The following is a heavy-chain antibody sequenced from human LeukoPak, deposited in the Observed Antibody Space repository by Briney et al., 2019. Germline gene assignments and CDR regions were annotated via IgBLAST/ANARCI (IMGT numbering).Heavy chain of an antibody. CDR3: ARRYCSSTSCSRTHAFDI. V-gene: IGHV5-51*01. Sequence: GESLQISCKGSGYSYTNYWIGWVRQVPGKGLEWMGIIYPSDSDSRYSPSFRGQVTISADKSISTAYLQWSSLKASDTAMYYCARRYCSSTSCSRTHAFDIWGQGTMVTVSS. J-gene: IGHJ3*02. D-gene: IGHD2-2*01. CDR1: GYSYTNYW. CDR2: IYPSDSDS.